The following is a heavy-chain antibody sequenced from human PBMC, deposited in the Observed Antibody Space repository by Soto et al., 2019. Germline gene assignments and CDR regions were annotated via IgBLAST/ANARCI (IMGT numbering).Heavy chain of an antibody. J-gene: IGHJ3*02. CDR3: ARDRGTDGYSSSWDAFDI. Sequence: ASVKVSCKASGYTFTGYYMHWVRQAPGQGLEWMGWINPNSGGTNYAKKFQGWVTMTRDTSISTAYMELSRLRSEDTAVYYCARDRGTDGYSSSWDAFDIWGQGTMVTVSS. CDR2: INPNSGGT. CDR1: GYTFTGYY. D-gene: IGHD6-13*01. V-gene: IGHV1-2*04.